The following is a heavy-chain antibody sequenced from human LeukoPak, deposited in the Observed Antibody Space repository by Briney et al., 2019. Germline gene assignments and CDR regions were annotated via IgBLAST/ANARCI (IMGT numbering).Heavy chain of an antibody. Sequence: SETLSLTCTVPGGSISSYYWSWIRQPPGKGLEYIGYISYSGSTNYNPSLKSRVTISVDTSKNQFSLKLSSVTAADTAVYYCARRRLGNYDLDYWGQGTLVTVSS. J-gene: IGHJ4*02. CDR1: GGSISSYY. CDR2: ISYSGST. V-gene: IGHV4-59*08. CDR3: ARRRLGNYDLDY. D-gene: IGHD1-7*01.